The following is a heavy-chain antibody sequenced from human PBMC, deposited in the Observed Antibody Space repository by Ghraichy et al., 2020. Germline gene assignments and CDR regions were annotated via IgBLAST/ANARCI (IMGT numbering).Heavy chain of an antibody. D-gene: IGHD3-10*01. V-gene: IGHV3-48*03. Sequence: GGSLRLSCAASGFTFSSYEMNWVRQAPGKGLEWVSYISSSGSTIYYADPVKGRFTISRDNAKNSLYLQMNSLRAEDTAVYYCAREGPKSYYNVYYYYYMDVWGKGTTVTVSS. J-gene: IGHJ6*03. CDR1: GFTFSSYE. CDR2: ISSSGSTI. CDR3: AREGPKSYYNVYYYYYMDV.